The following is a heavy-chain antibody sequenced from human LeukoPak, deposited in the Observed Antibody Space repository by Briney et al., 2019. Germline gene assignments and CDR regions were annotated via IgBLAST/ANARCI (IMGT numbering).Heavy chain of an antibody. Sequence: SETLSLTCTVSGGSISSYYWNWIRQPPGKGLEWIGYIYYSGSTNYNPSLKSRVTISVDTSKNQFSLKLSSVTAADTAVYYCARDFRGSYGYFQHWGQGTLVTVSS. D-gene: IGHD1-26*01. CDR1: GGSISSYY. CDR2: IYYSGST. J-gene: IGHJ1*01. CDR3: ARDFRGSYGYFQH. V-gene: IGHV4-59*12.